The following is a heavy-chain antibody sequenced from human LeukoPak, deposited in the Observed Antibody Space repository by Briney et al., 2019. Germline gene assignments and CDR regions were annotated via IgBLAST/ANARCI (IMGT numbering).Heavy chain of an antibody. CDR2: ISTTGNTV. Sequence: GGSLRLSCAASGFTFSDYYMSWIRQAPEKGLEWIAHISTTGNTVYYADSVIGRFSISRDNAKNSLYLQMNSLRDDDTAVYYCARELTCSSTSCYGRWFDPWGQGTLVTVSS. D-gene: IGHD2-2*01. CDR3: ARELTCSSTSCYGRWFDP. J-gene: IGHJ5*02. CDR1: GFTFSDYY. V-gene: IGHV3-11*01.